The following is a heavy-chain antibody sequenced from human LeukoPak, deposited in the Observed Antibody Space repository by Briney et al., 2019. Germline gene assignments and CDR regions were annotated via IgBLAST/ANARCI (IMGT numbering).Heavy chain of an antibody. CDR2: IYTSGST. V-gene: IGHV4-61*02. CDR3: ARRSSSSWVPGAFDI. Sequence: SETLSLTRTVSGGSISSGSYYWSWIRQPAGKGLEWIGRIYTSGSTNYNPSLKSRVTISVDTSKNQFSLKLSSVTAADTAVYYCARRSSSSWVPGAFDIWGQGTMVTVSS. CDR1: GGSISSGSYY. D-gene: IGHD6-13*01. J-gene: IGHJ3*02.